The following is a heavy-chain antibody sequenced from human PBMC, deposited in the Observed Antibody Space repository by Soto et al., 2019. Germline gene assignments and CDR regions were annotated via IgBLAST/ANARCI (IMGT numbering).Heavy chain of an antibody. CDR2: ISGGADGT. V-gene: IGHV3-23*01. Sequence: EVQVLESGGGVVHPGGSLRLSCAASGFTFSWFAMSWVRQARGQGLEYVSSISGGADGTFYADSVKGRFTISRDNSKNIVYLQMNSLRAEHTAVYYCAKMRGNTYGEYHFDYWGQGTLATVSS. J-gene: IGHJ4*02. CDR3: AKMRGNTYGEYHFDY. D-gene: IGHD5-18*01. CDR1: GFTFSWFA.